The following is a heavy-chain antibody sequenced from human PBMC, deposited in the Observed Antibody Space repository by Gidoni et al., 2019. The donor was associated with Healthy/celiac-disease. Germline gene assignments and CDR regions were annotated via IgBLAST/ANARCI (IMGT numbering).Heavy chain of an antibody. CDR2: ISSSSSTI. CDR3: AREGRSGYDLVPFDY. Sequence: VPLVESGGGLVQPGGSLRLSCASSGFTFSSYSMNWVRQAPGKGLEWVSYISSSSSTIYYADSVKGRFTISRDNAKNSLYLQMNSLRDEDTAVYYCAREGRSGYDLVPFDYWGQGTLVTVSS. D-gene: IGHD5-12*01. J-gene: IGHJ4*02. CDR1: GFTFSSYS. V-gene: IGHV3-48*02.